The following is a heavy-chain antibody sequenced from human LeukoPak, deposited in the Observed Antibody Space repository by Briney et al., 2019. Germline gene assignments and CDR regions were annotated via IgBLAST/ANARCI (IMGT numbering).Heavy chain of an antibody. J-gene: IGHJ4*02. CDR1: GGSFSGYY. Sequence: SETLSLTCTVYGGSFSGYYWSWIRQPPGKGLEWIGEINHSGSTYYNPSLESRVTISVDTSKNQFSLKLSSVTAADTAVYYCATANGPNFDYWGQGTLVTVPS. D-gene: IGHD2-8*01. V-gene: IGHV4-34*01. CDR2: INHSGST. CDR3: ATANGPNFDY.